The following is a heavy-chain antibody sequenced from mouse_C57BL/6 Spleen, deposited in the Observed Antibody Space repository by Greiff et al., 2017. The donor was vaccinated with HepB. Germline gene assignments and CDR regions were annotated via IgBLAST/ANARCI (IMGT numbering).Heavy chain of an antibody. Sequence: QVQLQQSGPELVKPGASVKISCKASGYAFSSSWMNWVKQRPGKGLEWIGRIYPGDGDTNYNGKFKGKATLTADKSSSTAYMQLSSLTSEDSAVYFCARSRRYYGSDYWGQGTTLTVSS. V-gene: IGHV1-82*01. CDR3: ARSRRYYGSDY. J-gene: IGHJ2*01. CDR1: GYAFSSSW. CDR2: IYPGDGDT. D-gene: IGHD1-1*01.